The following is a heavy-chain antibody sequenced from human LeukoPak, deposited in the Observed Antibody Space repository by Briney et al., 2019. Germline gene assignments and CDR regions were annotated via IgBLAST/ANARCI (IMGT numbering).Heavy chain of an antibody. V-gene: IGHV4-59*01. CDR1: GGSISSYY. CDR2: IYYSGGT. Sequence: SETLSLTCTVSGGSISSYYWSWIRQPPGKGLEWIGYIYYSGGTNYNPSLKSRVTISVDTSKNQFSLKLSSVTAADTAVYYCARGERNWYFDLWGRGTLVTVSS. D-gene: IGHD5-24*01. J-gene: IGHJ2*01. CDR3: ARGERNWYFDL.